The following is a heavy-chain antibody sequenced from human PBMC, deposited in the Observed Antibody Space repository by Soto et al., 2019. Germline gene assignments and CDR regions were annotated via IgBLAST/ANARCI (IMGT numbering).Heavy chain of an antibody. Sequence: ASVKVSCKATGGTFRSYAISWVRQAPGQGLEWMGGIIPIFGTANYAQKFQGRVTITADESTSTAYMELSSLRSEDTAVYYCAWRWGVEDYYVITVCRQETMVT. V-gene: IGHV1-69*13. CDR1: GGTFRSYA. J-gene: IGHJ6*01. D-gene: IGHD3-22*01. CDR2: IIPIFGTA. CDR3: AWRWGVEDYYVITV.